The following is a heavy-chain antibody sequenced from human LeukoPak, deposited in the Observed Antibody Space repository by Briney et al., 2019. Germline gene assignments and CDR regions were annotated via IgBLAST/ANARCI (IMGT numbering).Heavy chain of an antibody. J-gene: IGHJ6*02. CDR3: ARDYSDYYYYYGMDV. D-gene: IGHD2-15*01. CDR1: GGSLSSYY. CDR2: IYTSGST. V-gene: IGHV4-4*07. Sequence: SETLSLTCTVSGGSLSSYYWSWIRQPAGKGLEWIGRIYTSGSTNYNPSLKSRVTMSVDTSKNQFSLKLSSVTAADTAVYYCARDYSDYYYYYGMDVWGQGTTVTVSS.